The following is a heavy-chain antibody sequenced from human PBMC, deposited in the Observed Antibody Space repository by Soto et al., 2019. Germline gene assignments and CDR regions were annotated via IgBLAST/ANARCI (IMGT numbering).Heavy chain of an antibody. D-gene: IGHD2-15*01. J-gene: IGHJ4*02. Sequence: EVQLLESGGGLVQPGGSLRLSCAASGFTFTSNAMSWVRQAPGKGLEWVSAISGSGATTYYADSVKGRFTISRDNSTNTLYLQMHSLRAEDTAVYYCAKVSKYCSGGYCYSNYFFHYWGQGTLVTVSS. V-gene: IGHV3-23*01. CDR3: AKVSKYCSGGYCYSNYFFHY. CDR1: GFTFTSNA. CDR2: ISGSGATT.